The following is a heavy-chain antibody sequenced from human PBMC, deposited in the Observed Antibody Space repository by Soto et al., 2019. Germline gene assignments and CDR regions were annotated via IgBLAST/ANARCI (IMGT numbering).Heavy chain of an antibody. CDR2: IYYSGST. CDR1: GYSISSSNW. J-gene: IGHJ3*02. V-gene: IGHV4-28*01. D-gene: IGHD1-1*01. CDR3: ARKNGVLDAFDI. Sequence: SETLSLTCAVSGYSISSSNWWGWIRQPPGKGLEWIGYIYYSGSTYYSPSLKSRVTMSVDTSKNQFSLKLSSVTAVDTAVYYCARKNGVLDAFDIWGQGTMVTVSS.